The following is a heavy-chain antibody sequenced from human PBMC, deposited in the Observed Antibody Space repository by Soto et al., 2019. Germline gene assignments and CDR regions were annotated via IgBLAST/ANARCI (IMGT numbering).Heavy chain of an antibody. CDR3: ARGHEYGGNSDAFDI. CDR2: ILPVFGTA. J-gene: IGHJ3*02. V-gene: IGHV1-69*15. CDR1: GGTFSTSS. Sequence: QVHLVQSGAEVKKPGSSVKVSCKASGGTFSTSSINWLRQAPGQRPEWMGNILPVFGTADYAQKFRDRVTXTPXXSXDTAYMELRSLFSEDAAVYYCARGHEYGGNSDAFDIWGQGTVVTVSS. D-gene: IGHD4-17*01.